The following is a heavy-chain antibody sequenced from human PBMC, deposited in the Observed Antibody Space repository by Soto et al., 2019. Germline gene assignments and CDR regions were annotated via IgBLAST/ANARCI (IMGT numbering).Heavy chain of an antibody. D-gene: IGHD2-15*01. CDR2: IYHSGST. CDR3: ATSKIYVCQRGGSHHVTLVF. Sequence: SETLSLTCAVSGGSLSNYYWSWIRQPPGKGLEWIGEIYHSGSTNYNPSLKSRVTISVDTSKNQFYLKLSSVTAADTAVYYCATSKIYVCQRGGSHHVTLVFWGQGTLVTVSA. J-gene: IGHJ4*02. CDR1: GGSLSNYY. V-gene: IGHV4-34*01.